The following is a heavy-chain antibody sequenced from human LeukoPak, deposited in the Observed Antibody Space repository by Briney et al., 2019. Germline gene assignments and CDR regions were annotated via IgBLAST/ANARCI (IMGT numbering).Heavy chain of an antibody. J-gene: IGHJ4*02. V-gene: IGHV4-39*07. CDR3: ARAYSPPQWSPFDY. Sequence: SQTLSLTCTVSGGSISSGSYYWGWIRQPPGKGLEWIGSIYYSGSTYYKPSLKSRVTISLDTSKNQFSLKLSSVTAADTAVYYCARAYSPPQWSPFDYWGQGTLVTVSS. D-gene: IGHD6-13*01. CDR1: GGSISSGSYY. CDR2: IYYSGST.